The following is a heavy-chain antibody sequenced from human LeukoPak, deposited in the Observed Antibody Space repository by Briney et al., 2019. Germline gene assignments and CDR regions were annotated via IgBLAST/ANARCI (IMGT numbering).Heavy chain of an antibody. CDR3: ASDTIVGPTADY. CDR2: ISDSGSSI. V-gene: IGHV3-23*01. J-gene: IGHJ4*02. Sequence: PGGSLRLSCAASGFTFSSYAMSWVGQAPGKGLEWVSAISDSGSSIYYADSVNGRFTISRDNAKNSLYLQMNSLRAEDTAVYYCASDTIVGPTADYWGQGTLVTVSS. D-gene: IGHD1-26*01. CDR1: GFTFSSYA.